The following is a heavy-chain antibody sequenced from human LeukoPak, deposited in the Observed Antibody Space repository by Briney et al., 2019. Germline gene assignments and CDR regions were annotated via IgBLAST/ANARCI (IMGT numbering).Heavy chain of an antibody. V-gene: IGHV3-23*01. CDR2: ISGSGGST. CDR3: AKSPWVGSSGYYDY. CDR1: GFTFSSYA. J-gene: IGHJ4*02. D-gene: IGHD3-22*01. Sequence: GGSLRLSCAASGFTFSSYAMSWVRHAPGKGLEWGSAISGSGGSTYYADSVKGRFTISRDNSKNTLYLQMNSLRAEDTAVYYCAKSPWVGSSGYYDYWGQGTLVTVSS.